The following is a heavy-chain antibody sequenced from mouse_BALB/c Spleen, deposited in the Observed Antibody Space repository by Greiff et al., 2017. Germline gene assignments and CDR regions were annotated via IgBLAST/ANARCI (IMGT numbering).Heavy chain of an antibody. D-gene: IGHD1-1*01. Sequence: EVHLVESGGGLVKPGGSLKLSCAASGFTFSSYAMSWVRQTPEKRLEWVATISSGGSYTYYPDSVKGRFTISRDNAKNTLYLQMSSLRSEDTAMYYCARGDYYGSSYLAWFAYWGQGTLVTVSA. J-gene: IGHJ3*01. CDR1: GFTFSSYA. CDR2: ISSGGSYT. CDR3: ARGDYYGSSYLAWFAY. V-gene: IGHV5-9-3*01.